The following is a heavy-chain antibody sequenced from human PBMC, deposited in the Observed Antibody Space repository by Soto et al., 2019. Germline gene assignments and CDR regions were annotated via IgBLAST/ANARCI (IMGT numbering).Heavy chain of an antibody. D-gene: IGHD3-9*01. J-gene: IGHJ4*02. CDR2: VYYRGTT. Sequence: QLQLQESGPVLVKPSETLSLTCTVSGGSISNDNYYWGWIRQPPGKGLEWIGRVYYRGTTYSNPSLSSRVTISVDTSKNQFSLQLNSVTAADTSVFYCGRLPLTGYWPGDYWGQGTLVTVSS. CDR3: GRLPLTGYWPGDY. CDR1: GGSISNDNYY. V-gene: IGHV4-39*01.